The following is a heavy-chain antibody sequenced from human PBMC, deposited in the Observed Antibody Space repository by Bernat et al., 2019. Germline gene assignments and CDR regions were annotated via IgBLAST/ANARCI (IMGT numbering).Heavy chain of an antibody. V-gene: IGHV4-59*08. CDR2: IYYSGST. D-gene: IGHD6-13*01. CDR3: AGRSLGVAAAGTNYYYYSMDV. CDR1: GGSISSYY. Sequence: QVQLQESGPGLVKPSETLSLTCTVSGGSISSYYWSWIRQPPGKGLEWIGYIYYSGSTNYNPSLRSRVTISVDTSKNQFSLRLSSVTAADTAVYYCAGRSLGVAAAGTNYYYYSMDVWGKGTTVTVSS. J-gene: IGHJ6*03.